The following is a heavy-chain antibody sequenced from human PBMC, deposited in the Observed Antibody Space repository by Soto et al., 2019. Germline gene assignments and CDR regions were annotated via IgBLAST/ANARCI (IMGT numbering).Heavy chain of an antibody. Sequence: GGSLRLSCAASGFTFSSYGMHWVRQAPGKGLEWVAVISYDGSNKYYADSVKGRFTISRDNSKNTLYLQMNSLRAEDTAVYYCAKDLIDTTMAPDDAFDIWGQGTMVTVSS. J-gene: IGHJ3*02. D-gene: IGHD5-18*01. CDR3: AKDLIDTTMAPDDAFDI. CDR2: ISYDGSNK. CDR1: GFTFSSYG. V-gene: IGHV3-30*18.